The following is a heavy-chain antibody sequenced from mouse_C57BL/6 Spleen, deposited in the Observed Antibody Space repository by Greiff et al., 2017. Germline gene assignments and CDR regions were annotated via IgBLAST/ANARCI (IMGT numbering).Heavy chain of an antibody. CDR2: IWSDGST. CDR1: GFSLTSYG. V-gene: IGHV2-6-1*01. D-gene: IGHD2-1*01. CDR3: ARHGDYGNYSWYFDV. Sequence: VQRVESGPGLVAPSQRLSITCTVSGFSLTSYGVHWVRQPPGKGLEWLVVIWSDGSTTYNSALKSRLSISKDNSKSQVFLKMNSLQTDDTAMYYCARHGDYGNYSWYFDVWGTGTTVTVSS. J-gene: IGHJ1*03.